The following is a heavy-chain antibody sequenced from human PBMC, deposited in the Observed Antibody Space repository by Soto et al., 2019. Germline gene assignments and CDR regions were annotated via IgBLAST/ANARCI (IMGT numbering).Heavy chain of an antibody. V-gene: IGHV3-21*01. D-gene: IGHD5-18*01. J-gene: IGHJ4*02. CDR1: GFTFSSYS. CDR2: ISSSSSYI. CDR3: ARDQPGYRYAYGLGY. Sequence: EVQLVESGGGLVKPGGSLRLSCAASGFTFSSYSMNWVRQATGKGLEWVSSISSSSSYIYYADSVKGRFTISRDNAKNSLYLQMNSLRAEDTAVYYCARDQPGYRYAYGLGYWGQGTLVTVSS.